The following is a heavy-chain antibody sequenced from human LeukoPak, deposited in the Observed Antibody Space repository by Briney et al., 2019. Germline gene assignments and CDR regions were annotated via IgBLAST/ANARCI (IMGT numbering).Heavy chain of an antibody. CDR3: ARVRSSTRWNGFDM. CDR1: GFTFDDYA. J-gene: IGHJ3*02. V-gene: IGHV3-20*04. D-gene: IGHD6-13*01. CDR2: IKWNGNST. Sequence: GGSLRLSCAASGFTFDDYALSWVRQAPGKGLEWVSGIKWNGNSTGYADSVKGRFTISRDNAKNSLFLQMNSLRAEDTALYYCARVRSSTRWNGFDMWGQGTMVTVSS.